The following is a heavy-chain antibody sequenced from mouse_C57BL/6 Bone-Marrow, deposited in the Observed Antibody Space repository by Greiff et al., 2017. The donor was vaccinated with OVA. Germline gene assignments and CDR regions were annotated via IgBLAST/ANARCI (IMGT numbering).Heavy chain of an antibody. V-gene: IGHV1-31*01. J-gene: IGHJ2*01. D-gene: IGHD3-3*01. Sequence: VQLQQSGPELVKPGASVKISCTASGYSFTGYYMHWVKQSQGNILDWIGYIYTYHGVSCYNQKFKGKATLTVDKFSSTAYMELRSLTSEDSAVYYCARGTGFDYWGQGTTLTVSS. CDR1: GYSFTGYY. CDR2: IYTYHGVS. CDR3: ARGTGFDY.